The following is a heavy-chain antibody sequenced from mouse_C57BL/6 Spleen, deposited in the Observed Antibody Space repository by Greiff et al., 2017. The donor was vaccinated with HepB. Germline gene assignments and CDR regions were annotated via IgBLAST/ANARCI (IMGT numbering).Heavy chain of an antibody. CDR2: IRSKSNNYAT. CDR1: GFSFNTYA. V-gene: IGHV10-1*01. J-gene: IGHJ3*01. CDR3: VRPDYYGSSGFAY. Sequence: EVQVVESGGGLVQPKGSLKLSCAASGFSFNTYAMNWVRQAPGKGLEWVARIRSKSNNYATYYADSVKDRFTISRDDSESMLYLQMNNLKTEDTAMYYCVRPDYYGSSGFAYWGQGTLVTVSA. D-gene: IGHD1-1*01.